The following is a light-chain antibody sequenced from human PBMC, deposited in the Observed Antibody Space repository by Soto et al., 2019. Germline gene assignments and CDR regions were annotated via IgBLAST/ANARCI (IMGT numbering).Light chain of an antibody. CDR1: QSVTTR. CDR3: HQYSSSTKT. CDR2: GAS. J-gene: IGKJ1*01. Sequence: IVLTQSPGALSLSPGERVTLSCRASQSVTTRLAWYQHKPGQAXTLLIYGASSRASGIPDRCSGSGSGTDFTLTISRLEPEDFAVYYCHQYSSSTKTFGQGTKGDIK. V-gene: IGKV3-20*01.